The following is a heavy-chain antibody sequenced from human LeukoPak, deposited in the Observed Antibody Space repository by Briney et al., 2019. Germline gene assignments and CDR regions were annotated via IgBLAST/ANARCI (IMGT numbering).Heavy chain of an antibody. CDR3: ARGAAAAHSTPNNWFDP. D-gene: IGHD6-13*01. V-gene: IGHV3-48*04. CDR2: ISSSGSTI. Sequence: GGSLRLSCAASGFTFSSYAMSWVRQAPGKGLEWVSYISSSGSTIYYADSVKGRSTISRDNAKNSLYLQMNSLRAEDTAVYYCARGAAAAHSTPNNWFDPWGQGTLVTVSS. J-gene: IGHJ5*02. CDR1: GFTFSSYA.